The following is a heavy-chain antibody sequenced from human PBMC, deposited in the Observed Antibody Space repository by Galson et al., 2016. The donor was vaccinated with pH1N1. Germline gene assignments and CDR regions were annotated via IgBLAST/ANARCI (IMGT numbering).Heavy chain of an antibody. V-gene: IGHV1-2*02. Sequence: SVKVSCKASGYTFTGYFMHWVRQAPGQGLEWMGWINPNNGGTNYAQKFQGRVTLTRDASISTAYMELSRLRSDDPAVYYCARDLYYDTSGYYPLDPWGQGTLVTVSS. CDR1: GYTFTGYF. CDR2: INPNNGGT. CDR3: ARDLYYDTSGYYPLDP. J-gene: IGHJ5*02. D-gene: IGHD3-22*01.